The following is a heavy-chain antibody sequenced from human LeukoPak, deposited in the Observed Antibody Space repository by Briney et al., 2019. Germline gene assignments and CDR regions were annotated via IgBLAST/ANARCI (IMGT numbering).Heavy chain of an antibody. CDR2: INTDGTVT. V-gene: IGHV3-74*01. D-gene: IGHD6-19*01. CDR3: ATKQWLAPPPDS. CDR1: GFTFSKYR. Sequence: GGSLRLSCAASGFTFSKYRMLWVRQAPGKGLESVSRINTDGTVTTYADSVKGRFTVSRDNADNTMFLQMNRVRDEDTAVYYCATKQWLAPPPDSWGQGTPVTFSS. J-gene: IGHJ4*02.